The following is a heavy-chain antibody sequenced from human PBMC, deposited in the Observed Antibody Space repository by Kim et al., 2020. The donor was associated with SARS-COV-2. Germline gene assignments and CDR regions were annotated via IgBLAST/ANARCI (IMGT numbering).Heavy chain of an antibody. CDR1: GGSISSYY. CDR3: ARAGESGWFRGISGMDV. J-gene: IGHJ6*02. CDR2: VYYSGST. V-gene: IGHV4-59*13. D-gene: IGHD3-10*01. Sequence: SETLSLTCTVSGGSISSYYWSWIRQPPGKGLEWIGYVYYSGSTNYNPSLKSRVTISVDTSKNQFPLKLSSVTAADTAVYYCARAGESGWFRGISGMDVWGQGTTVTVSS.